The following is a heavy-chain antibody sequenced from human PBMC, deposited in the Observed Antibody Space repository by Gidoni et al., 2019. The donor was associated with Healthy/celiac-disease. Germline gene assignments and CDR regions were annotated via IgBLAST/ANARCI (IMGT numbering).Heavy chain of an antibody. CDR1: GSSFTSYW. V-gene: IGHV5-51*01. D-gene: IGHD6-13*01. CDR2: IYPGDSDT. Sequence: EVQLVQSGAEVKTPGESLKISCKGSGSSFTSYWIGWVRQMPGKGLEWMGIIYPGDSDTRYSPSFQGQVTISADKSISTAYLQWSSLKASDTAMYYCARIPQYSSSWYYFDYWGQGTLVTVSS. J-gene: IGHJ4*02. CDR3: ARIPQYSSSWYYFDY.